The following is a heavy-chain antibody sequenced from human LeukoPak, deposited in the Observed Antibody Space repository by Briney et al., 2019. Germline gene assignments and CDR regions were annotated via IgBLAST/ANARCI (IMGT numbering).Heavy chain of an antibody. CDR1: GYTFTGYY. CDR3: AGGTVGATITEDAFDI. D-gene: IGHD1-26*01. V-gene: IGHV1-2*02. Sequence: GASVKVSCKASGYTFTGYYMHWVRQAPGQGLEWMGWINPNSGGTNYAQKFQGRVTMTRDTSISTAYMELSRLRSDDTAVYYCAGGTVGATITEDAFDIWGQGTMVTVSS. J-gene: IGHJ3*02. CDR2: INPNSGGT.